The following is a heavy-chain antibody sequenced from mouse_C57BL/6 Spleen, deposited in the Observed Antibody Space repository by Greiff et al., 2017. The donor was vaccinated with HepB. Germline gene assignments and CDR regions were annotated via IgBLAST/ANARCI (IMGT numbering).Heavy chain of an antibody. CDR1: GYTFTDYN. Sequence: EVKLMESGPELVKPGASVKMSCKASGYTFTDYNMHWVKQSHGKSLEWIGYINPNNGGTSYNQKFKGKATLTVNKSSSTAYMELRSLTSEDSAVYYCARRDYGNYFSAMDYWGQGTSVTVSS. CDR2: INPNNGGT. V-gene: IGHV1-22*01. D-gene: IGHD2-1*01. CDR3: ARRDYGNYFSAMDY. J-gene: IGHJ4*01.